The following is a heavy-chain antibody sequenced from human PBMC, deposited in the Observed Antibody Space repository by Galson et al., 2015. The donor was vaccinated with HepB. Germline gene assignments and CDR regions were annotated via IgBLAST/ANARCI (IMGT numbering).Heavy chain of an antibody. D-gene: IGHD2-21*01. CDR2: TYYRYKWYN. CDR1: GDSVSSNSAA. V-gene: IGHV6-1*01. Sequence: CAISGDSVSSNSAAWNWIRQSPSRGLEWLGRTYYRYKWYNSYAVSVKSRITINPDTTKNQFSLQLNSVTPEDTAIYYCARQLAYCVATTCQIFFDYWGQGTLVTVSS. J-gene: IGHJ4*02. CDR3: ARQLAYCVATTCQIFFDY.